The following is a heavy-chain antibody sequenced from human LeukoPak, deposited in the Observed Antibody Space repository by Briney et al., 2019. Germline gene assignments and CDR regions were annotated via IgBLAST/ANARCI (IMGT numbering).Heavy chain of an antibody. J-gene: IGHJ4*02. CDR2: IYYSGST. V-gene: IGHV4-39*01. CDR3: ARSSIAAAGRKGYYFDY. Sequence: TSETLSLTCAVYGGSFSGYYWGWIRQPPGKGLEWIGSIYYSGSTYYNPSLKSRVTISVDTSKNQFSLKLSSVTAADTAVYYCARSSIAAAGRKGYYFDYWGQGTLVTVSS. D-gene: IGHD6-13*01. CDR1: GGSFSGYY.